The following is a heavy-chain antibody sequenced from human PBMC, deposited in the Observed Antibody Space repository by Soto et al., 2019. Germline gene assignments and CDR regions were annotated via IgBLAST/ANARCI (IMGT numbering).Heavy chain of an antibody. CDR2: MSPNGDNQ. CDR1: GFSFSIHA. V-gene: IGHV3-30-3*01. J-gene: IGHJ4*02. CDR3: ASVAAFYSDTSRY. Sequence: QVELVESGGGVVQSGGSLRLSCAAPGFSFSIHALHWIRQAPGEGLEWVAVMSPNGDNQYYADSVKGRFTISRDTSKSTLSLQMTSLRPEDTAVYYRASVAAFYSDTSRYWGQGTLVTVSS. D-gene: IGHD3-22*01.